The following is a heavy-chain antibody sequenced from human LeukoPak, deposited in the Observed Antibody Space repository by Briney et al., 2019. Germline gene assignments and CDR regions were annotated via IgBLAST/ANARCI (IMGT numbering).Heavy chain of an antibody. CDR1: RGSISNYY. CDR2: IYYSGST. J-gene: IGHJ4*02. CDR3: AVGVGVDPEWSIDY. Sequence: PSETLPLTCTVSRGSISNYYWGWIRQPPGKGLEWIGYIYYSGSTNYNPSLKSRVTIPVDTSKNQFSLKLSSVTAADTAVYYCAVGVGVDPEWSIDYWGQGTLVTVSS. D-gene: IGHD3-3*01. V-gene: IGHV4-59*01.